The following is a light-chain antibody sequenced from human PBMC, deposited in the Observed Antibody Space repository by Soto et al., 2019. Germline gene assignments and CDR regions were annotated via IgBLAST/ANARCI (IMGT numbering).Light chain of an antibody. V-gene: IGKV1-27*01. CDR3: QRYNSAPWT. CDR2: AAS. J-gene: IGKJ1*01. Sequence: DIQMTQSPSSLSASVGDRVTITCRASQDINNYLAWYQQKPGKVPKLLIYAASTLQSGVPSRFSGSGSGTDFTLTISSLQPEDVATYYCQRYNSAPWTFGQGTKVAIK. CDR1: QDINNY.